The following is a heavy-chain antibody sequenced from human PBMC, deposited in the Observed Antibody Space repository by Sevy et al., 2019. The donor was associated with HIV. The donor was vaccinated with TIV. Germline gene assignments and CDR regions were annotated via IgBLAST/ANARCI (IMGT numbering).Heavy chain of an antibody. D-gene: IGHD6-19*01. V-gene: IGHV3-9*01. CDR2: ISWNSAFI. CDR1: GFSFDDYA. J-gene: IGHJ1*01. Sequence: GGSLRLSCAASGFSFDDYAMHWVRQAPGKGLEWVSGISWNSAFIGYADSVKGRYTISRDNAKNSLYLQINSLKPEDTAFYSCAKDGGSGSGPSTEYFHHWGQGTLVTVSS. CDR3: AKDGGSGSGPSTEYFHH.